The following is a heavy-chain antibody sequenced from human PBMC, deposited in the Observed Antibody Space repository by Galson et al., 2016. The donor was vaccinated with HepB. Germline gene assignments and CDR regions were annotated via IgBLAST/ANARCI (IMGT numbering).Heavy chain of an antibody. CDR2: ISTTGRYI. J-gene: IGHJ4*02. D-gene: IGHD3-3*01. CDR1: GFTFDTYC. CDR3: ARGGVSITIFGVVPYFDS. Sequence: SLRLSCAASGFTFDTYCLNWVRRAPGKGLEWVASISTTGRYIYYADSVEGRFTISGDNAQNSVYLQMNSLRPEDTAIYYCARGGVSITIFGVVPYFDSWGQGALVTVSS. V-gene: IGHV3-21*01.